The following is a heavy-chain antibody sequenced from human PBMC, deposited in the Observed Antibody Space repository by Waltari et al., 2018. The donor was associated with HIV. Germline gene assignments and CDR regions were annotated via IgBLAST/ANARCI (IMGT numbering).Heavy chain of an antibody. Sequence: QVQLVQSGGEVRKPGASVKVSCKTSGYPFTTFGLSWVRQAPGQGLEWMGWIYSGNANYAQKLQGRVTMTTDTSTSTAYMELRNLRSDDTAMYYCARVAAARQVDFWGQGTLVAVSS. CDR2: IYSGNA. CDR3: ARVAAARQVDF. CDR1: GYPFTTFG. D-gene: IGHD6-13*01. J-gene: IGHJ4*02. V-gene: IGHV1-18*01.